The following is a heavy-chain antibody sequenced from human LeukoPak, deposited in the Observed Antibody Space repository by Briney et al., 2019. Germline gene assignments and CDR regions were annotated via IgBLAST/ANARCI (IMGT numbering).Heavy chain of an antibody. CDR2: INSDGSST. V-gene: IGHV3-74*01. CDR1: GFTFSSYW. Sequence: GGSLRLSCAASGFTFSSYWMHWVRQAPGKGLVWVSLINSDGSSTSYADSVKGRFTISRDNAKNTLYLQMTSLRAEDTAVYYCARGITMLRGVIPSHYYYGMDVWGQGTTVTVSS. CDR3: ARGITMLRGVIPSHYYYGMDV. J-gene: IGHJ6*02. D-gene: IGHD3-10*01.